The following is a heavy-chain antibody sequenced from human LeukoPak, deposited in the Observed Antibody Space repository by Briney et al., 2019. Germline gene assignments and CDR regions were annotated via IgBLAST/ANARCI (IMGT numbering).Heavy chain of an antibody. D-gene: IGHD4-23*01. V-gene: IGHV4-34*01. CDR2: INHSGST. CDR3: ARVGYGGYGIVDY. CDR1: GGSFSGYY. Sequence: SETLSLTCAVYGGSFSGYYWSWIRQPPGKGLEWIGEINHSGSTNYNPSLKSRVTMSLDTSKNQFSLKLTPVTTADTAVYYCARVGYGGYGIVDYWGQGTLVTVSS. J-gene: IGHJ4*02.